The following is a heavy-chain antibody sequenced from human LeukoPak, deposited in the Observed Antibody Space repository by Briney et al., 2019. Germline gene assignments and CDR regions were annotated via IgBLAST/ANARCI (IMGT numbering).Heavy chain of an antibody. CDR3: AREMNTMVREDAFDI. D-gene: IGHD3-10*01. CDR1: GGSISSGDYY. J-gene: IGHJ3*02. CDR2: IYYSGST. Sequence: SETLSLTCTVSGGSISSGDYYWSWIRQPPGKGLEWIGYIYYSGSTYYNPSLKSRVTVSVDTSKNQFSLKLSSVTAADTAVYYCAREMNTMVREDAFDIWGQATMVTVSS. V-gene: IGHV4-30-4*01.